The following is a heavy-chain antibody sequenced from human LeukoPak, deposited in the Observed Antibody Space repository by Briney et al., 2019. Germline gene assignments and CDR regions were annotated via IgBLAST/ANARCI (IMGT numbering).Heavy chain of an antibody. J-gene: IGHJ4*02. CDR3: ARDCGGDCYKDY. CDR2: INPSGGST. CDR1: GYTFTSYY. Sequence: ASVKVSCKASGYTFTSYYMHWVRQAPGQGLEWMGIINPSGGSTSYAQKFQGRVTMTRDMSTSTVYMELSSLRSEDTAVYYCARDCGGDCYKDYWGQGTLVTVSS. D-gene: IGHD2-21*02. V-gene: IGHV1-46*01.